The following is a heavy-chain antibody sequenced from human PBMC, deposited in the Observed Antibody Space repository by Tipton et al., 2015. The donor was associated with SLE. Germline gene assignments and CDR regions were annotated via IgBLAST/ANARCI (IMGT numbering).Heavy chain of an antibody. D-gene: IGHD5-24*01. CDR3: ARGFRDDYNYPTTRFDS. CDR1: GGSIAQSGYW. V-gene: IGHV4-39*07. J-gene: IGHJ4*02. CDR2: INHIGST. Sequence: TLSLTCTVSGGSIAQSGYWWGWIRQPPEKGLEWIGEINHIGSTTYTPSLKSRVTISVDTSKNQFSLQLTSVTAADTAVYYCARGFRDDYNYPTTRFDSWGQGTLVTVSS.